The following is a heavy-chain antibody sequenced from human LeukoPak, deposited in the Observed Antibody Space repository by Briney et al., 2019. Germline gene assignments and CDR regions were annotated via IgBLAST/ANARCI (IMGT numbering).Heavy chain of an antibody. CDR2: IWYDGSNK. CDR1: GFTFSSYG. J-gene: IGHJ4*02. Sequence: GRSLRLSCAASGFTFSSYGMHWVRQAPGKGLEWVAVIWYDGSNKYYADSVKGRFTISRDNSKNTLYLQMNSLRAEDTAVYYCARGYYDSSGYAPLDYWGQGTLVTVSS. D-gene: IGHD3-22*01. V-gene: IGHV3-33*01. CDR3: ARGYYDSSGYAPLDY.